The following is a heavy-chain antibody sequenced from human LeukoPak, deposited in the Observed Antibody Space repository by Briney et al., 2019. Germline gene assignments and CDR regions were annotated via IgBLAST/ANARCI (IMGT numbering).Heavy chain of an antibody. CDR3: AKDRKYYIDY. J-gene: IGHJ4*02. Sequence: GGSLRLSCAASGFIFDHYTMRWVRQAPGKGLEWVSLISWDGGSTYYADSVKGRFTISRDNSKNPLSLQMNSLRAEDTALYYCAKDRKYYIDYWGQGTLVTVSS. V-gene: IGHV3-43*01. CDR1: GFIFDHYT. CDR2: ISWDGGST.